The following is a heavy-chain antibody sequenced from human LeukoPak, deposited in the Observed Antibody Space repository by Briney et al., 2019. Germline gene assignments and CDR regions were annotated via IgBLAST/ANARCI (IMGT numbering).Heavy chain of an antibody. Sequence: ASVKVSCKASGYTFTKYYLHWVRQAPGQGLEWMGIINPSGGSTNYAQKFQGRITMTRDMSTSTVYMELSSLRSDDTAVYYCARGEVITMVRGDPFDYWGQGTLVTVSS. CDR2: INPSGGST. D-gene: IGHD3-10*01. V-gene: IGHV1-46*01. J-gene: IGHJ4*02. CDR3: ARGEVITMVRGDPFDY. CDR1: GYTFTKYY.